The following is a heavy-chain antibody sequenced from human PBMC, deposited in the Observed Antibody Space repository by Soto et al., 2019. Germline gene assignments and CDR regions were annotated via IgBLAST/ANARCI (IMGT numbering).Heavy chain of an antibody. CDR3: ANWRHYYDSSGYLDWFDP. CDR2: IYYSGST. J-gene: IGHJ5*02. Sequence: SETLSLTCTVSGGSISSGDYYWSWIRQPPGKGLEWIGYIYYSGSTYYNPSLKSRVTISVDTSKNQFSLKLSSVTAADTAVYYCANWRHYYDSSGYLDWFDPWGQGTLVTVSS. D-gene: IGHD3-22*01. V-gene: IGHV4-30-4*01. CDR1: GGSISSGDYY.